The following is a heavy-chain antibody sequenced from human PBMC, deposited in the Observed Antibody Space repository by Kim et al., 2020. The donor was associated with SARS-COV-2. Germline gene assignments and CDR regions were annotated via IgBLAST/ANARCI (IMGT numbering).Heavy chain of an antibody. CDR3: SRRRGDRSGSYPGYFDY. Sequence: GGSLRLSCAASGFTFSSYAMHWVRQATGKGLEWVSAIGTAGDTYYSGYVKGRFTISRGNTKNSLYLQMNNLRAGETAVYYCSRRRGDRSGSYPGYFDYWGQGTLVTVSS. J-gene: IGHJ4*02. CDR2: IGTAGDT. D-gene: IGHD3-22*01. V-gene: IGHV3-13*01. CDR1: GFTFSSYA.